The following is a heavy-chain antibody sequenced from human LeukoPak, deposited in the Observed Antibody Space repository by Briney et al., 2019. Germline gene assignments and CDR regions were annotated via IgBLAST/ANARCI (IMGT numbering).Heavy chain of an antibody. D-gene: IGHD3-22*01. V-gene: IGHV4-59*01. Sequence: SETLSLTCTVSGGSISSYYWSWIRQPPGKGLEWVGYIYYSGSTNYNPSLKSRVTISVDTSKNQFSLKLSSVTAADTAVYYCARDPYYYDSSGGFDYWGQGTLVTVSS. CDR1: GGSISSYY. J-gene: IGHJ4*02. CDR3: ARDPYYYDSSGGFDY. CDR2: IYYSGST.